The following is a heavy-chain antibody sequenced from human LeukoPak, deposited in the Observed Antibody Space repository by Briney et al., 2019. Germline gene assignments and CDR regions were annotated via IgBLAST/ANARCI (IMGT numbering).Heavy chain of an antibody. CDR3: GISGGYDSPVDY. CDR2: IIPIFGTA. CDR1: GGTFSSYA. J-gene: IGHJ4*02. D-gene: IGHD5-12*01. Sequence: SVTVSFTASGGTFSSYAISWVRQAPGQGLEWMGGIIPIFGTANYAQKFQGRVTITTAEATTTAYMELRSLRSEDTGVYYCGISGGYDSPVDYWGQGTLVTVSS. V-gene: IGHV1-69*05.